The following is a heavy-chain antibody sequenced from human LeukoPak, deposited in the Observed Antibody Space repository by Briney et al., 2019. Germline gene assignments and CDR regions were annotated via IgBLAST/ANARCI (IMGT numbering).Heavy chain of an antibody. D-gene: IGHD1-14*01. V-gene: IGHV3-21*01. CDR1: GFTFSSCG. CDR2: IGPTGTDR. Sequence: MPGGSLRLSCAASGFTFSSCGFNWVRQAPGKGLEWVSSIGPTGTDRYYADPVRGRFTISRDNAKNSMYLQMDSLRDEDTAVYYCATETIGRHYDYWGQGTLLTVSS. CDR3: ATETIGRHYDY. J-gene: IGHJ4*02.